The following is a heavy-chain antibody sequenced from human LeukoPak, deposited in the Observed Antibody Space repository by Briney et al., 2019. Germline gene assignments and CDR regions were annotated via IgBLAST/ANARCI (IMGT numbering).Heavy chain of an antibody. CDR2: IYYSGST. V-gene: IGHV4-30-4*01. D-gene: IGHD4-17*01. Sequence: SETLSFTCTVSGGSISSGDYYWSWIRQPPGKGLEWIGYIYYSGSTYYNPSLKSRVTISVDTSKNQFSLKLSSVTAADTAVYYCARVEEDYGLNWGQGTLVTVSS. CDR1: GGSISSGDYY. CDR3: ARVEEDYGLN. J-gene: IGHJ4*02.